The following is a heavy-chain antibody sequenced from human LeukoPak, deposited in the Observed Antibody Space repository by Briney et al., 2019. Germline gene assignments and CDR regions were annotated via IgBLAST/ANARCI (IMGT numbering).Heavy chain of an antibody. D-gene: IGHD3-10*01. CDR1: GYTFTGYY. CDR3: ASTIKVRGVIMSWFDP. Sequence: ASVKVSCKASGYTFTGYYMHWVRQAPGQGLEWMGRINPNSGGTNYAQKFQGRVTMTRDTSISTAYMELSRLRSDDTAVYYCASTIKVRGVIMSWFDPWGQGTLVTVSS. J-gene: IGHJ5*02. CDR2: INPNSGGT. V-gene: IGHV1-2*06.